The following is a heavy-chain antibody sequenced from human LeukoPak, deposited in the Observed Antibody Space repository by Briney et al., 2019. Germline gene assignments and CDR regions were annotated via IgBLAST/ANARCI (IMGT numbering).Heavy chain of an antibody. CDR2: IWYDGSNK. D-gene: IGHD5-12*01. J-gene: IGHJ4*02. CDR1: GFTFSSYG. V-gene: IGHV3-33*01. CDR3: ARATTKFDF. Sequence: GGSLRLSCAASGFTFSSYGMHWGRQAPGKGLEWVAVIWYDGSNKYYADSVKGRFTISRDNSKNTLHLQMNSLRAEDTAVYYCARATTKFDFRGQGTLVTVSS.